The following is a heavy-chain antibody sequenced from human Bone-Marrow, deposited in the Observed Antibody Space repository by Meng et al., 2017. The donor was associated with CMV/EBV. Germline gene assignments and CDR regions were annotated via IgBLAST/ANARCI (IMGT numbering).Heavy chain of an antibody. CDR3: ARGRDIVVVVAATHPFDY. CDR1: GYTFTSYY. Sequence: ASVKVSCKASGYTFTSYYMHWVRQAPGQGLEWMGIINPSGGSTSYAQKFQGRVTMTRNTSISTAYMELSSLRSEDTAVYYCARGRDIVVVVAATHPFDYWGQGTLVTVSS. J-gene: IGHJ4*02. CDR2: INPSGGST. D-gene: IGHD2-15*01. V-gene: IGHV1-46*01.